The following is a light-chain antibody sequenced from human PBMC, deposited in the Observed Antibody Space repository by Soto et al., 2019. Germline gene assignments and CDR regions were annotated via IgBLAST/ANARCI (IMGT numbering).Light chain of an antibody. CDR3: CSYAGSSSVV. J-gene: IGLJ2*01. CDR1: SRDVGTYTL. V-gene: IGLV2-23*01. CDR2: EGS. Sequence: QSALTQPASVSGSPGQSITISCTGTSRDVGTYTLVSWYQHYPGKAPKLIIYEGSKRPSGVSNRFSASKTGRTASLTIPGLQPEDEADYYCCSYAGSSSVVFRGGTKLTVL.